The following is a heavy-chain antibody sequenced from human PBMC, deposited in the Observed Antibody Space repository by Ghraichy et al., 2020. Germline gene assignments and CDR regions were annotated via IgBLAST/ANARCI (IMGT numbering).Heavy chain of an antibody. Sequence: SVKVSCKASGYTFTSYAMHWVRQAPGQRLEWMGWINAGNGNTKYSQKFQGRVTITRDTSASTAYMELSSLRSEDTAVYYCAREGVILRYFDWLFLPNWFDPWGQGTLVTVSS. J-gene: IGHJ5*02. CDR1: GYTFTSYA. V-gene: IGHV1-3*01. D-gene: IGHD3-9*01. CDR2: INAGNGNT. CDR3: AREGVILRYFDWLFLPNWFDP.